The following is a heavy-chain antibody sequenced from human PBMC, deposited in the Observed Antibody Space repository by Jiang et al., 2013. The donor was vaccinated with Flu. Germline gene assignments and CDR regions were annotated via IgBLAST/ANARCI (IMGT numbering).Heavy chain of an antibody. V-gene: IGHV4-59*08. J-gene: IGHJ4*02. CDR1: GGSISSYY. D-gene: IGHD3-9*01. CDR2: IYYSRST. CDR3: ARGYYDILTGYYLKDY. Sequence: PGLVKPSETLSLTCSVSGGSISSYYWSWIRQPPGKGLEWIGYIYYSRSTNYNPSLKSRVTISLDTSKNQFSLKLSSVTAADTAVYYCARGYYDILTGYYLKDYWGQGTLVTVSS.